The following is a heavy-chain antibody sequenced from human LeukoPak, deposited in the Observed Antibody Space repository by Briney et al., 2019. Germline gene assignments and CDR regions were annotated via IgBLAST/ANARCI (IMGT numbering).Heavy chain of an antibody. D-gene: IGHD1-1*01. J-gene: IGHJ6*03. CDR3: AKDGYDYYYYYMDV. Sequence: GGSLRLSCAASGFTFSSYAMSWVRQAPGKGLEWVSAISGSGSSTYYADSVKGRFTISRDNSKNTLYLQMNSLRAEDTAVYYCAKDGYDYYYYYMDVWGKGTTVTVSS. CDR1: GFTFSSYA. V-gene: IGHV3-23*01. CDR2: ISGSGSST.